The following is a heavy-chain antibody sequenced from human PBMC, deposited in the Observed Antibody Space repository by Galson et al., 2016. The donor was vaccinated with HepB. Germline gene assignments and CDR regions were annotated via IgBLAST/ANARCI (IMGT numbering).Heavy chain of an antibody. CDR2: IYYAGHT. CDR3: ARHKTNGDWFDP. D-gene: IGHD2-8*01. J-gene: IGHJ5*02. V-gene: IGHV4-39*01. Sequence: SETLSLTCAVSGDSISSPTYHWGWIRQPPGKGLEWIGTIYYAGHTYYSPSLRTRLMMSMDTSKNQFSRNLISVTAADTAVYFCARHKTNGDWFDPWGQGTLVTVSS. CDR1: GDSISSPTYH.